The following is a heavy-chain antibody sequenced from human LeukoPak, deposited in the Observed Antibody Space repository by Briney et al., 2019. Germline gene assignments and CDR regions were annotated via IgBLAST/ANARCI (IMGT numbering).Heavy chain of an antibody. CDR1: GGSFSGYY. J-gene: IGHJ4*02. CDR2: INHSGST. CDR3: ASTNNYYDSSGYDRFDY. D-gene: IGHD3-22*01. Sequence: SETLSLTCAVYGGSFSGYYWSWIRQPPGKGLEWIGEINHSGSTNYNPSLKSRVTISVDTSKNQFSLKLSSVTAADTAVYYCASTNNYYDSSGYDRFDYWGQGTLVTVSS. V-gene: IGHV4-34*01.